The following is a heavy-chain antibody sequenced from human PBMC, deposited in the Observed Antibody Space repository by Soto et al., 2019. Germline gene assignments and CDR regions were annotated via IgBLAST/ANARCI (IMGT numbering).Heavy chain of an antibody. J-gene: IGHJ4*02. CDR3: ARGRSINTNMDY. V-gene: IGHV3-21*01. Sequence: ESVGGLVKPGGSLRLSCAASGFTFSTYSMNWVRQAPGKGLEWISSISSSGGSLSHAESVKGRFTISRDNAKNSLYLQMDSLRAEDTAVYYCARGRSINTNMDYWGQGTLVTVSS. D-gene: IGHD2-2*01. CDR1: GFTFSTYS. CDR2: ISSSGGSL.